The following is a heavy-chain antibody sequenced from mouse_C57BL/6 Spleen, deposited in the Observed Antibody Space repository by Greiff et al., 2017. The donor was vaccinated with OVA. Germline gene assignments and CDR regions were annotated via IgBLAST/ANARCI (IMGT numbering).Heavy chain of an antibody. CDR3: ARFSTMVTTRYFDV. V-gene: IGHV1-39*01. CDR1: GYSFTDYN. Sequence: VQLQQSGPELVKPGASVKISCKASGYSFTDYNMNWVKQSNGKSLEWIGVINPNYGTTSYNQKFKGKATLTVDQSSSTAYMKLNSLTSENSAVYYCARFSTMVTTRYFDVWGTGTTVTVSS. D-gene: IGHD2-2*01. J-gene: IGHJ1*03. CDR2: INPNYGTT.